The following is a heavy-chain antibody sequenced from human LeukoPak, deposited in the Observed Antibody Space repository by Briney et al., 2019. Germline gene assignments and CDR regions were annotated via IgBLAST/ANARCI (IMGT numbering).Heavy chain of an antibody. CDR2: INPNSGGT. CDR1: GYSFTDYY. D-gene: IGHD6-6*01. V-gene: IGHV1-2*02. CDR3: ARWRRYSSSSLDY. Sequence: ASVKVSCKASGYSFTDYYMHWVRQAPGQGLEWMGWINPNSGGTNYAQKFQGRVTMTRDTSISTAYMELSRLRSDDTAVYYCARWRRYSSSSLDYWGQGTLVTVSS. J-gene: IGHJ4*02.